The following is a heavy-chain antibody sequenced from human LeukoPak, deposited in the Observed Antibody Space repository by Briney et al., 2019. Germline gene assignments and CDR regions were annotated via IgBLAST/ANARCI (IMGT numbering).Heavy chain of an antibody. CDR2: INHSGST. J-gene: IGHJ4*02. V-gene: IGHV4-34*01. Sequence: SETLSLTCAVYGGSFSGYYWSWIRQPPGKGLEWIGEINHSGSTNYNPSLKSRVTISVDTSKNQFSLKLSSVTAADTAVYYCARGSSRVRYFDLVATTTRKYYFDYWGQGTLVTVSS. CDR1: GGSFSGYY. D-gene: IGHD5-12*01. CDR3: ARGSSRVRYFDLVATTTRKYYFDY.